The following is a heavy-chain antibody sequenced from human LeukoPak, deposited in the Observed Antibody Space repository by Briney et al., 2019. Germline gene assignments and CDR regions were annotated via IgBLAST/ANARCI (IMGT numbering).Heavy chain of an antibody. CDR3: ASAVLVGTTGTAYYGMDV. CDR1: GYTFTSYY. J-gene: IGHJ6*02. CDR2: INPSGGST. D-gene: IGHD1-1*01. Sequence: ASVKVSCKASGYTFTSYYMHWVRQAPGQGLEWMGIINPSGGSTSYAQKIQGRVTMTRDTSTSTVYMELSSLRSEDTAVYYCASAVLVGTTGTAYYGMDVWGQGTTVTVSS. V-gene: IGHV1-46*01.